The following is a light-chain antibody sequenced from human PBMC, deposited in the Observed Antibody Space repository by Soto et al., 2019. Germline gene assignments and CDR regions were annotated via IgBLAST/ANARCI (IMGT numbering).Light chain of an antibody. V-gene: IGKV1-8*01. CDR2: AAS. J-gene: IGKJ1*01. CDR3: QHYKMYSPWT. CDR1: QGISSY. Sequence: AIRITQSPSSLSASTGDRVTITCRASQGISSYLAWDQQKPGKAPKILIYAASTLQSGVPSRFSGSGSGTDFTLTISCLQTEDFATYYCQHYKMYSPWTFGQGTKVDNK.